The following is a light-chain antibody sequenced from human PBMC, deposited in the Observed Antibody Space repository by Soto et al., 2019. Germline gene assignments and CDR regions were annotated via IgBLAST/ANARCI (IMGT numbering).Light chain of an antibody. CDR1: QGINNH. CDR2: AAS. V-gene: IGKV1-27*01. Sequence: DFQMTQSPSSLSASVGDRVTITCRASQGINNHLAWFQQKPGKVPKVLIYAASTLQSGVPSRFSGIGSGTDFTLTISSLQPEDVATYAYQNYNSAPPAGTFGGGTKVEIK. CDR3: QNYNSAPPAGT. J-gene: IGKJ4*01.